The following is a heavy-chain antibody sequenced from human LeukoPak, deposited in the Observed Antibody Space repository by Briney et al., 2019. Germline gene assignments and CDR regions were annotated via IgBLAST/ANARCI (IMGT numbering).Heavy chain of an antibody. CDR1: GGTFSSYA. V-gene: IGHV1-69*05. Sequence: GSSVKVSCKASGGTFSSYAISWVRQAPGQGLEWMGGIIPIFGTANYAQKFQGRVTITTDESTSTAYMELSSLRSEDTAVYYCATSRAGRRDGYNLIYWGQGTLVIVSS. CDR3: ATSRAGRRDGYNLIY. CDR2: IIPIFGTA. D-gene: IGHD5-24*01. J-gene: IGHJ4*02.